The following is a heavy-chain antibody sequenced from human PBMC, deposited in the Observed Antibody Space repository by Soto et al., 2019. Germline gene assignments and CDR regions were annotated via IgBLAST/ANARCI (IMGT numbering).Heavy chain of an antibody. CDR1: GFTLNNYW. CDR2: INNDGSST. Sequence: GGSLRLSCAASGFTLNNYWMHWVREAPGKGLVWVSRINNDGSSTAYADPVKGRFTISRDNAKNTLYLQMNSLRAEDTAIYYCARDLGGPDYWGQGTLVTVSS. J-gene: IGHJ4*02. D-gene: IGHD3-16*01. V-gene: IGHV3-74*01. CDR3: ARDLGGPDY.